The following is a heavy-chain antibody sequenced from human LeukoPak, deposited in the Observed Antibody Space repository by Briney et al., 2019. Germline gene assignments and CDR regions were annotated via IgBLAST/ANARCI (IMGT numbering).Heavy chain of an antibody. CDR1: GYSISSTYY. V-gene: IGHV4-38-2*02. CDR2: IYHSGST. J-gene: IGHJ4*02. Sequence: SETLSLTCTVSGYSISSTYYWGWIRQPPGKGLDWIGSIYHSGSTYYNPSLKSRVTISVDTSKNQFSLKLSSVSAADTAVYHCASLRERSYYARGFDYWGRGTLVTVSS. D-gene: IGHD1-26*01. CDR3: ASLRERSYYARGFDY.